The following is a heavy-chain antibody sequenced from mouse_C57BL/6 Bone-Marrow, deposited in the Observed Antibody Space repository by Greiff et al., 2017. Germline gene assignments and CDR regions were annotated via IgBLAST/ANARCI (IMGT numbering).Heavy chain of an antibody. V-gene: IGHV1-81*01. J-gene: IGHJ3*01. D-gene: IGHD1-1*01. CDR2: IYPRSGNT. CDR3: ATPYFYGSSSFAY. Sequence: QVQLQQSGAELARPGASVKLSCKASGYTFTSYGISWVKQRTGQGLEWIGEIYPRSGNTYYNEKFKGKATLTADKSSSTAYMELRSLTSEDSAVYFCATPYFYGSSSFAYWGPEALGTVSA. CDR1: GYTFTSYG.